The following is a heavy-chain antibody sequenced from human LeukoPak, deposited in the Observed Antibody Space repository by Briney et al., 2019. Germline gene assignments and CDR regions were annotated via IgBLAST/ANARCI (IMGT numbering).Heavy chain of an antibody. J-gene: IGHJ6*03. V-gene: IGHV4-61*02. CDR3: ARVGSSGWFGYYYYYMDV. CDR1: GGSISSGSYY. Sequence: SETLSLTCTVSGGSISSGSYYGSWIRQPAGKGLEWIGRIYTSGSTNYNPSLKSRVTISVDTSKNQFSLKLSSVTAADTAVYYCARVGSSGWFGYYYYYMDVWGKGTTVTISS. D-gene: IGHD6-19*01. CDR2: IYTSGST.